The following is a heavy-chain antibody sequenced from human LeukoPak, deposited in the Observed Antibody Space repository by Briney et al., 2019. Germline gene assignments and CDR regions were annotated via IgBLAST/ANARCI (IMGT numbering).Heavy chain of an antibody. D-gene: IGHD4-17*01. CDR2: INPNSGGT. J-gene: IGHJ4*02. CDR3: ARDHWEGDYKFRQEEYYFDY. CDR1: GYTFTGYY. V-gene: IGHV1-2*06. Sequence: GASVKVSCKASGYTFTGYYIHGVRQAPGKGLEWMGRINPNSGGTNYAQKFQGRVTMTRDTSISTAYMELSRLRSDDTAVYYCARDHWEGDYKFRQEEYYFDYWGQGTLVTVSS.